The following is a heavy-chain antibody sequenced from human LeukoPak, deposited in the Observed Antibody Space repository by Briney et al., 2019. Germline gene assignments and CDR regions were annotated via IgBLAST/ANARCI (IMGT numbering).Heavy chain of an antibody. V-gene: IGHV3-23*01. D-gene: IGHD1-26*01. CDR1: GFTFSSYA. J-gene: IGHJ4*02. Sequence: PGGSLSLSCAAAGFTFSSYAMSWVRQAPGKGLEWVSAITGSGGSTYYADCVKGRFTICRDNFKNTLYLQMNSLRAEDTAVYYCARYIVEATYFDFWGEGTLVTVSS. CDR2: ITGSGGST. CDR3: ARYIVEATYFDF.